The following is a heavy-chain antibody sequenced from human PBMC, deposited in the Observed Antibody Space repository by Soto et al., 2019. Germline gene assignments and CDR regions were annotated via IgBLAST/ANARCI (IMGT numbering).Heavy chain of an antibody. V-gene: IGHV3-30-3*01. D-gene: IGHD2-15*01. Sequence: QVQLVESGGGVVQPGRSLRLSCAASGFTFSSYAMHWVRQAPGKGLEWVAVISYDGSNKYYADSVKGRFTISRDNSKNTLYLQMNSLRAEDTAVYYCARGCSGGSCRFDYWGQRTLVTVSS. CDR3: ARGCSGGSCRFDY. CDR1: GFTFSSYA. J-gene: IGHJ4*02. CDR2: ISYDGSNK.